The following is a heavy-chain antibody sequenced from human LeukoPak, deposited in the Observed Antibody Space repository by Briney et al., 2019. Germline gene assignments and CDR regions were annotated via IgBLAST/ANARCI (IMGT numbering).Heavy chain of an antibody. CDR3: ARVDWSYSYYFDY. CDR2: ISAYNGNT. Sequence: ASVKVSFKASGYTFTSYGISWVRQAPGQGLEWMGWISAYNGNTNYAQKLQGRVTMTTDTSTSTANMELRSLRSDDTAVYYCARVDWSYSYYFDYWGQGTLVTVSS. V-gene: IGHV1-18*01. D-gene: IGHD3/OR15-3a*01. J-gene: IGHJ4*02. CDR1: GYTFTSYG.